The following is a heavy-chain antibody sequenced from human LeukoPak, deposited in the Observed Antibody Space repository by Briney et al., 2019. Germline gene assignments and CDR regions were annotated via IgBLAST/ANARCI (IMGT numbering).Heavy chain of an antibody. CDR1: GYSFTGYY. CDR2: VNPSSGSP. Sequence: GASVRVSCTASGYSFTGYYMHWVRQAPGQGLEWIAWVNPSSGSPDYAQKLKGRVTVTRDTSISTAYMELSRLTADDTAVYYCARDSEYQLLQNYFDAWGQGTLVIVSS. CDR3: ARDSEYQLLQNYFDA. D-gene: IGHD2-2*01. V-gene: IGHV1-2*02. J-gene: IGHJ5*02.